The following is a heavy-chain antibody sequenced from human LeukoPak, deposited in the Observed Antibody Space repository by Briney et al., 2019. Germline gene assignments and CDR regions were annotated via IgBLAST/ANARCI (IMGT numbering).Heavy chain of an antibody. Sequence: GASVKVSCKASGYTFTSYGISWVRQAPGQGLEWMGWISAYNGNTNYAQKLQGRVTMTTNTSTSTAYMELRSLRSDDTAVYYCAREYSGYYRAHFDYWGQGTLVTVSS. J-gene: IGHJ4*02. CDR2: ISAYNGNT. CDR3: AREYSGYYRAHFDY. V-gene: IGHV1-18*01. D-gene: IGHD5-12*01. CDR1: GYTFTSYG.